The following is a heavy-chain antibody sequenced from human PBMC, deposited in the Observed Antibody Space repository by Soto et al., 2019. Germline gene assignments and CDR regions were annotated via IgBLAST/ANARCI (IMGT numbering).Heavy chain of an antibody. D-gene: IGHD3-16*01. CDR1: GVSISDFY. CDR2: MYNSGTT. CDR3: ASTLNPIMISPHGYAQLSFDY. J-gene: IGHJ4*02. Sequence: TLSLTCTVSGVSISDFYWSWIRQAPGKGLESVGYMYNSGTTIYNPSLNYRATISVDTSKNQFSLRLSSVTAADTAVYYCASTLNPIMISPHGYAQLSFDYWGQGSLVTVSS. V-gene: IGHV4-59*01.